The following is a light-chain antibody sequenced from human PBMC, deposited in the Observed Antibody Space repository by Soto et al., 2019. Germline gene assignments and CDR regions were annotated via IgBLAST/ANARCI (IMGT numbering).Light chain of an antibody. CDR3: QLSARLFWT. J-gene: IGKJ1*01. Sequence: TLSLSPGEGATISCRASQSVSSNYLAWYQQKPGQAPRILIFGASGRATGIPDRFSGSGSGTDFTLTISILEPADFPVYYSQLSARLFWTFAEGTKVDIK. CDR2: GAS. CDR1: QSVSSNY. V-gene: IGKV3-20*01.